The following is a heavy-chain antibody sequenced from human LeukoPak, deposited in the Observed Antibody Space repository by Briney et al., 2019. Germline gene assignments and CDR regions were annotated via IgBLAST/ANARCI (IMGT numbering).Heavy chain of an antibody. CDR3: ARARPYYYDSSGYLYAFDI. V-gene: IGHV1-69*13. D-gene: IGHD3-22*01. CDR1: GYTFTGYY. J-gene: IGHJ3*02. CDR2: IIPIFGTA. Sequence: SVKVSCKASGYTFTGYYMHWVRQAPGQGLEWMGGIIPIFGTANYAQKFQGRVTITADESTSTAYMELSSLRSEDTAVYYCARARPYYYDSSGYLYAFDIWGQGTMVTVSS.